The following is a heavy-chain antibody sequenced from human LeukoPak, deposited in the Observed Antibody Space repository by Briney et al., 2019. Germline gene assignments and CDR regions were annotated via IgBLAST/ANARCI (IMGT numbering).Heavy chain of an antibody. V-gene: IGHV3-53*01. Sequence: PGGSLRLSCAASGFTVSSNYMNWVRQAPGKGLEWVSVVDSDGNIYYANSVKGRFIISRDNSKNTVYLEMNTLRAEDTAVYYCASHYGSGSSNWLDPWGQGTLVTVSS. CDR2: VDSDGNI. D-gene: IGHD3-10*01. J-gene: IGHJ5*02. CDR3: ASHYGSGSSNWLDP. CDR1: GFTVSSNY.